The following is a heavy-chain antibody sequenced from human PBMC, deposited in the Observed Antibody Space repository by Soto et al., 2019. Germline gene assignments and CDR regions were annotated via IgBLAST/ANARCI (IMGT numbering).Heavy chain of an antibody. CDR2: INHSGST. CDR1: GGSFSGYY. V-gene: IGHV4-34*01. D-gene: IGHD6-13*01. J-gene: IGHJ4*02. Sequence: QVQLQQWGAGLLKPSETLSLTCAVYGGSFSGYYWSWIRQPPGKGLEWIGEINHSGSTNYNPSLKGRVTISVDTSKNQFSLKLSSVTAADTAVYYCARGSKYGYKAAAGIGYWGQGTLVTVSS. CDR3: ARGSKYGYKAAAGIGY.